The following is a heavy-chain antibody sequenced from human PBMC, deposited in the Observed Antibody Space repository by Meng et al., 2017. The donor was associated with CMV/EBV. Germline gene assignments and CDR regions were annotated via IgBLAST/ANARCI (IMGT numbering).Heavy chain of an antibody. V-gene: IGHV3-7*01. D-gene: IGHD3-22*01. J-gene: IGHJ3*02. CDR3: ASWWDSSGYLHHAFDI. CDR2: IKQDGSEK. Sequence: GESLKISCAASGFTFSSYWMSWVRQAPGTGLVWVANIKQDGSEKYYVDAVKGRFTISRDNAKNSLYLQMNSLRAEDTAVYYCASWWDSSGYLHHAFDIWGQGTMVTVSS. CDR1: GFTFSSYW.